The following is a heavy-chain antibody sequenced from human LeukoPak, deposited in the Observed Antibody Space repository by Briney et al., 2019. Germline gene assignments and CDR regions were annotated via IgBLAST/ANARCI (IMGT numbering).Heavy chain of an antibody. V-gene: IGHV3-30*04. D-gene: IGHD6-13*01. J-gene: IGHJ6*03. Sequence: GGSLRLSCAASGFTFSSYAMHWVRQAPGKGLEWVAVISYDGSNKYYADSVKGRFTISRDNSKNTLYLQMNSLRAEDTAVYYCARAPGAAAGMLVYYYYMDVWGKGTTVTVSS. CDR1: GFTFSSYA. CDR2: ISYDGSNK. CDR3: ARAPGAAAGMLVYYYYMDV.